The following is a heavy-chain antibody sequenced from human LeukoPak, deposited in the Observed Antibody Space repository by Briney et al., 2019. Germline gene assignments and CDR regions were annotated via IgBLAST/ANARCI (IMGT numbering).Heavy chain of an antibody. D-gene: IGHD3-10*01. CDR3: ARGLLWFGELLGFDY. J-gene: IGHJ4*02. CDR1: GFTFSRYS. Sequence: GGSLRLSCAASGFTFSRYSMNWVRQAPGKGLEWVSSISSGSSYIYYADSGKGRFTISRDNAKNSLYLQMNSLRAEDTAVYYCARGLLWFGELLGFDYWGQGTLVTVSS. V-gene: IGHV3-21*04. CDR2: ISSGSSYI.